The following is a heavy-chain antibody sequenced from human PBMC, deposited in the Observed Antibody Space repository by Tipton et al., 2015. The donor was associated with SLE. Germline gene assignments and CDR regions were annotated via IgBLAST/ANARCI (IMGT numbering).Heavy chain of an antibody. D-gene: IGHD1-1*01. CDR1: GGSISSGNYC. J-gene: IGHJ4*02. CDR2: IFYTGST. V-gene: IGHV4-61*01. CDR3: ASGNPVMPL. Sequence: TLSLTCAVSGGSISSGNYCWSWIRQPPGKRLEWIGYIFYTGSTNYNPSLKSRVAMSVDMSKNQFSLKLTSVTAADTAVYYCASGNPVMPLWGQGTLVTVSS.